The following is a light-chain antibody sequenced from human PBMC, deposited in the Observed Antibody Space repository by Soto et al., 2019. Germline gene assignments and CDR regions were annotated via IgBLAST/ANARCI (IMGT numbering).Light chain of an antibody. V-gene: IGKV3-15*01. Sequence: IVMTQSPATLSVSPGERVTLSCRASQSVRSNLVWYQQRPGQTPXXXXXXXXSXXTGSPARFSGSGSGTDFTLTISRLEPEDFAVYYCQQYNNWPPITVGQGTRLEIK. CDR3: QQYNNWPPIT. CDR2: XXX. CDR1: QSVRSN. J-gene: IGKJ5*01.